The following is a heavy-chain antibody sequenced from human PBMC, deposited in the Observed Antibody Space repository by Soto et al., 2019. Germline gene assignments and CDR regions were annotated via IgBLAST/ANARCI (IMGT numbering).Heavy chain of an antibody. Sequence: ASVKVSCKASGYTFTSYGISWVRQAPGQGLEWMGWISAYNGNTNYAQKLQGRVTMTTDTSTSTAYMELRSLRSDDTAVYYCARDPTSYDDFWSGLPYYYYMDVWGKGTTVTVSS. CDR3: ARDPTSYDDFWSGLPYYYYMDV. V-gene: IGHV1-18*01. D-gene: IGHD3-3*01. CDR1: GYTFTSYG. J-gene: IGHJ6*03. CDR2: ISAYNGNT.